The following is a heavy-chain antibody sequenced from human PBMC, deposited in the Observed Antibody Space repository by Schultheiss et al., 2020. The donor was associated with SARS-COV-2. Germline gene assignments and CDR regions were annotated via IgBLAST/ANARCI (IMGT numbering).Heavy chain of an antibody. V-gene: IGHV3-20*04. CDR3: ARTYCIGGSCFLKPHYFDY. D-gene: IGHD2-15*01. J-gene: IGHJ4*02. CDR1: GFTLDDYA. Sequence: GESPKISCAASGFTLDDYAMSWVRQGPGKGLEWVSGINWNGGSTNYADSVKGRFTISRDNAKNSLYLQMNSPRPEDTAFYYCARTYCIGGSCFLKPHYFDYWGQGTLVTVSS. CDR2: INWNGGST.